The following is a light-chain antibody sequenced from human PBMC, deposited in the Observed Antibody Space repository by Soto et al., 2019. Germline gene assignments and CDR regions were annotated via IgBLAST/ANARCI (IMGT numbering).Light chain of an antibody. Sequence: EIVLTHSPATLSLSPCERATLSCRASQSVSSYLAWYQQKPGQAPRLLIYDASTRATGIPARFSGSGSGTEFTLTISSLQSEDFAVYYCQQYNNWPPITFGQGTRLEIK. CDR1: QSVSSY. V-gene: IGKV3-11*01. CDR2: DAS. CDR3: QQYNNWPPIT. J-gene: IGKJ5*01.